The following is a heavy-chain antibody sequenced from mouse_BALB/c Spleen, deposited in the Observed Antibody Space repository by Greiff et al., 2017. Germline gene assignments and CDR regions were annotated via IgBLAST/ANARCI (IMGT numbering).Heavy chain of an antibody. V-gene: IGHV1S29*02. J-gene: IGHJ1*01. CDR1: GYTFTDYN. D-gene: IGHD4-1*02. Sequence: VHVKQSGPELVKPGASVKISCKASGYTFTDYNMHWVKQSHGKSLEWIGYIYPYNGGTGYNQKFKSKATLTVDNSSSTAYMELRSLTSEDSAVYYCASLNWDWYFDVWGAGTTVTVSS. CDR2: IYPYNGGT. CDR3: ASLNWDWYFDV.